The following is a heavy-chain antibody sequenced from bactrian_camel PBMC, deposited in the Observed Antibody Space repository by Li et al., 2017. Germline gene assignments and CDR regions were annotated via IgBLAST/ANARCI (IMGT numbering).Heavy chain of an antibody. J-gene: IGHJ4*01. V-gene: IGHV3S53*01. CDR3: AASTRYISAIVAVVPSFANRGQGIYDYGY. D-gene: IGHD2*01. CDR1: GSGYISGTAC. CDR2: TDSDGST. Sequence: QVQLVESGGGSVNAGGSLTLSCAASGSGYISGTACMGWFRKAPGKEREGVAVTDSDGSTSYADSVKGRFTISKDNAKNTLYLQMNTLKPEDTAMYYCAASTRYISAIVAVVPSFANRGQGIYDYGYWGQGTQ.